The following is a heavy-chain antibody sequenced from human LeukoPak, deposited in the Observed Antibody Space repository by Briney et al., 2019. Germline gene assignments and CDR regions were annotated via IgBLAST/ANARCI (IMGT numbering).Heavy chain of an antibody. CDR1: GYTFTTYW. D-gene: IGHD4-23*01. CDR3: ARHFRRSGGNSRTYYYYMDV. CDR2: VFPGDSDT. V-gene: IGHV5-51*01. Sequence: GESLKISCQGSGYTFTTYWIGWVRQMPGKGLEWMGIVFPGDSDTKYSLSFQGQVTISSEKSIRPAYLQWSCLRTSAPARVSRARHFRRSGGNSRTYYYYMDVWGKGTTVTVSS. J-gene: IGHJ6*03.